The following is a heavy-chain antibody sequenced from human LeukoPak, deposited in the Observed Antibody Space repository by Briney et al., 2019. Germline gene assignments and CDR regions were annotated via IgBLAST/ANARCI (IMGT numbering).Heavy chain of an antibody. CDR3: AKEIGDFSGFDY. CDR2: ITHDGSSK. V-gene: IGHV3-30*18. D-gene: IGHD3-10*01. CDR1: GFTFSSYG. J-gene: IGHJ4*02. Sequence: PGGSLRLSCSASGFTFSSYGMHWVRQAPRKGLEWVAVITHDGSSKYHADSVKGRFTISRDNSKNTLYLQMNSRRSEDTAVYYCAKEIGDFSGFDYWGQGTLVTVSS.